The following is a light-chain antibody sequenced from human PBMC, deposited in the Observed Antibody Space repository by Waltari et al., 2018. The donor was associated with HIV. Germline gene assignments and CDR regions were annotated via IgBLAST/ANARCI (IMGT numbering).Light chain of an antibody. CDR3: QQSYTTPIT. V-gene: IGKV1-39*01. CDR1: QSIISY. CDR2: AAS. J-gene: IGKJ5*01. Sequence: SSLSASVGDRVTITCRASQSIISYLNWYQQKPGKAPKLLIYAASTLQSGVPSRFSGSGSGTDFTLTISSLQPEDFATYYCQQSYTTPITFGQGTRLEIK.